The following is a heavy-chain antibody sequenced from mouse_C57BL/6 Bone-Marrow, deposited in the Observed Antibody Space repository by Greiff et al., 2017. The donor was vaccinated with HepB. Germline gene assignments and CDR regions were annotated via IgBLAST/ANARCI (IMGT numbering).Heavy chain of an antibody. CDR3: ARHYYAPEGGYFDV. V-gene: IGHV5-12*01. D-gene: IGHD1-1*01. J-gene: IGHJ1*03. Sequence: EVMLVESGGGLVQPGGSLKLSCAASGFTFSDYYMYWVRQTPEKRLEWVAYISNGGGSTYYPDTVKGRFTISRDNATNTLYLQMSRLKSEDTAMYYCARHYYAPEGGYFDVWGTGTTVTVSS. CDR1: GFTFSDYY. CDR2: ISNGGGST.